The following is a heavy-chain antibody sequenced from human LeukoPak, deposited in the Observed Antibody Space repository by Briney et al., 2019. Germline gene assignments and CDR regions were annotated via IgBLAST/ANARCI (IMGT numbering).Heavy chain of an antibody. Sequence: ASVKVSCKASGYTFTSYDINWVRQATGQGLEWMGWMNPNSGNTGYAQKFQGRVTMTRNTSISTAYMELSSLRSEDTAVYYCARGLSMVQGVIFGYWGQGTLVTVSP. CDR2: MNPNSGNT. V-gene: IGHV1-8*01. CDR3: ARGLSMVQGVIFGY. CDR1: GYTFTSYD. D-gene: IGHD3-10*01. J-gene: IGHJ4*02.